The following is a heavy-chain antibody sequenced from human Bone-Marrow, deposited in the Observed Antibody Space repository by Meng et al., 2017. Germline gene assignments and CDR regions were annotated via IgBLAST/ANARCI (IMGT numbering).Heavy chain of an antibody. CDR1: GRSLSGSY. Sequence: VQPQQLCVGVSILYKTCALPCAGLGRSLSGSYWSWIRQTPGKGLEWIGEINHSGSNNYNSSLKSRVNISVDTSKNHISLKMTSVTAADTAVYFCASIWFGGNWFDPWGQGTLVTVSS. V-gene: IGHV4-34*01. J-gene: IGHJ5*02. CDR2: INHSGSN. D-gene: IGHD3-10*01. CDR3: ASIWFGGNWFDP.